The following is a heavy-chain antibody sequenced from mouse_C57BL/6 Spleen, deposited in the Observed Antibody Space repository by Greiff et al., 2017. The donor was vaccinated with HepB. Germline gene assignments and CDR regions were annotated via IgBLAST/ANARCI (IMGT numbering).Heavy chain of an antibody. CDR1: GYTFTSYT. J-gene: IGHJ3*01. CDR2: INPSSGYT. CDR3: ARDYDYALAY. Sequence: VQLVESGAELARPGASVKMSCKASGYTFTSYTMHWVKQRPGQGLEWIGYINPSSGYTKYNQKFKDKATLTADKSSSTAYMQLSSLTSEDSAVYYCARDYDYALAYWGQGTLVTVSA. D-gene: IGHD2-4*01. V-gene: IGHV1-4*01.